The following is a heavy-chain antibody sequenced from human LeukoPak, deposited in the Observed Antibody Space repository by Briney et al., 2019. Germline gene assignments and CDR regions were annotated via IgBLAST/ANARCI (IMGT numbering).Heavy chain of an antibody. Sequence: ASVKVSCKASGYTFTSYGISWVRQAPGQGLEWMGWISAYNGNTNYAQKLQGRVTMTTDTSTSTAYMELRSLRSDDTAVYYCARVTDYDFWSGYHTGDAFDIWGQGTMVTVSS. CDR3: ARVTDYDFWSGYHTGDAFDI. CDR2: ISAYNGNT. D-gene: IGHD3-3*01. V-gene: IGHV1-18*01. J-gene: IGHJ3*02. CDR1: GYTFTSYG.